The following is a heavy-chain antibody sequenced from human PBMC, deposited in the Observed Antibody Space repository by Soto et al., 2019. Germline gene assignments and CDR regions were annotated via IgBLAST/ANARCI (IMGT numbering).Heavy chain of an antibody. D-gene: IGHD2-2*01. CDR3: AKEGSYCSSTSCYYFDY. J-gene: IGHJ4*02. Sequence: GGSLRLSCAASGFTFSSYAMSWVRQAPGKGLEWVSAISGSGGSTYYADSVKGRFTISRDNSKNTLYLQMNSLRAEDTAVYYYAKEGSYCSSTSCYYFDYWGQGTLVTVSS. CDR1: GFTFSSYA. V-gene: IGHV3-23*01. CDR2: ISGSGGST.